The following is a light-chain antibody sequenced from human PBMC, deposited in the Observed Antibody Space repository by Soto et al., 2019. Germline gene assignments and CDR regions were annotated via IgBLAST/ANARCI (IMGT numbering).Light chain of an antibody. Sequence: QSALTQPPSASGSPGQSVTISCTGTSSDVGGYNYVSWYQQHPGKAPKLMIYEVTKRPSGVPDRFSGSKSDNTASLTVSGLHAEDEADYYCSSYAGDNNLYIFGTGTKLTVL. CDR3: SSYAGDNNLYI. V-gene: IGLV2-8*01. CDR1: SSDVGGYNY. J-gene: IGLJ1*01. CDR2: EVT.